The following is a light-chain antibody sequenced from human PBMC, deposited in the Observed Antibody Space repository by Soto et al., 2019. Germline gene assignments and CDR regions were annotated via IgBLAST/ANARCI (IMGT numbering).Light chain of an antibody. J-gene: IGKJ4*01. CDR2: DAS. CDR1: QDIGDY. V-gene: IGKV1-33*01. Sequence: DIQMTQSPSSLSASVGDRVSFTCQTSQDIGDYLNWYQQKPGEGPKLLIYDASKLEAGVPPRFSGGGSGTEFTFTISSLQPEDIAIYYCQQYDNLPLTFGGGTKVEI. CDR3: QQYDNLPLT.